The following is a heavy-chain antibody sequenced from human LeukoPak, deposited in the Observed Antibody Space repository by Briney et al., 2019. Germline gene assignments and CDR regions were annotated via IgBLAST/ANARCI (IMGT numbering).Heavy chain of an antibody. D-gene: IGHD3-10*02. Sequence: PGGSLRLSCSASGFTFSSYSMNWVRQAPGKGLEWVSSISSSSSYIYYADSVKGRFTISRDNAKNSLYLQMNSLRAEDTAVYYCAELGITMIGGVWGKGTTVTISS. J-gene: IGHJ6*04. CDR1: GFTFSSYS. CDR2: ISSSSSYI. CDR3: AELGITMIGGV. V-gene: IGHV3-21*01.